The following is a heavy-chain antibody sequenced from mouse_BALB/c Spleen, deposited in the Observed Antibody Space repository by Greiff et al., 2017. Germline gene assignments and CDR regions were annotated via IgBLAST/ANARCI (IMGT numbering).Heavy chain of an antibody. CDR1: GFNIKDTY. CDR2: IDPANGNT. CDR3: ARRYYGNYGYAMDY. Sequence: EVQLQQSGAELVKPGASVKLSCTASGFNIKDTYMHWVKQRPEQGLEWIGRIDPANGNTKYDPKFQGKATITADTSSNTAYLQLSSLTSEDTAVYYCARRYYGNYGYAMDYWGQGTSVTVSS. D-gene: IGHD2-1*01. J-gene: IGHJ4*01. V-gene: IGHV14-3*02.